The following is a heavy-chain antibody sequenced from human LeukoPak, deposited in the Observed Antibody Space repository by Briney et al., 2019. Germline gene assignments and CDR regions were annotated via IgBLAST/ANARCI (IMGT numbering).Heavy chain of an antibody. V-gene: IGHV3-23*01. D-gene: IGHD2-21*02. CDR1: GFTFSSYA. CDR2: ITNSGGVT. CDR3: AKGRDLDY. J-gene: IGHJ4*02. Sequence: GGTLRLSCAASGFTFSSYAMSWVRQAPGKGLEWVSGITNSGGVTYYADSVKGRFTISRDNSKNTLYLQMNSLRAEDTAVYYCAKGRDLDYWGQGTLVTVSS.